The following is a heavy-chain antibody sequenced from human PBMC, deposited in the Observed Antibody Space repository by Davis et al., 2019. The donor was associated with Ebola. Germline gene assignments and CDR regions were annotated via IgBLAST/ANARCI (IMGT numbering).Heavy chain of an antibody. Sequence: PGGSLRLSCAASGFTFSSYWMSWVRQAPGKGLEWVANIKQDGSEKYYVDSVKGRFTISRDNAKNSLYPQMNSLRAEDTAVYYCARAEGYYYDSSGYYTLNNWFDPWGQGTLVTVSS. J-gene: IGHJ5*02. V-gene: IGHV3-7*03. CDR1: GFTFSSYW. CDR2: IKQDGSEK. D-gene: IGHD3-22*01. CDR3: ARAEGYYYDSSGYYTLNNWFDP.